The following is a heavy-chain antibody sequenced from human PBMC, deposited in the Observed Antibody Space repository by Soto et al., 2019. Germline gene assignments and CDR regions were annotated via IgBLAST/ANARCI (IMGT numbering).Heavy chain of an antibody. Sequence: QVQLVQSGAEVKKPGSSVKVSCKASGGTFSSYTISWVRQAPGQGLEWMGRIIPILGIANYAQKFQGRVTITADKXXRTAYMELSSLRSEDTAVYYCARDQGELPHNWFDPWGQGTLVTVSS. CDR3: ARDQGELPHNWFDP. J-gene: IGHJ5*02. V-gene: IGHV1-69*08. D-gene: IGHD1-26*01. CDR2: IIPILGIA. CDR1: GGTFSSYT.